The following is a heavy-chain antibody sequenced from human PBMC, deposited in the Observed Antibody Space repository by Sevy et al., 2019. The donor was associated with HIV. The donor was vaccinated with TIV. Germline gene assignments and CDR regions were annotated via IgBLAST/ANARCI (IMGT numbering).Heavy chain of an antibody. V-gene: IGHV1-24*01. CDR3: ATTKDCGESSGSPFDY. Sequence: ASVKVSCKVSGYTLTQLSMHWVRQAPGKGLEWMGSFDPEDDETLYAQNFQDRVTMTEDTSTGPAYMELRTLRSEDTALYYCATTKDCGESSGSPFDYWGQGTLVTVSS. CDR2: FDPEDDET. D-gene: IGHD3-22*01. J-gene: IGHJ4*02. CDR1: GYTLTQLS.